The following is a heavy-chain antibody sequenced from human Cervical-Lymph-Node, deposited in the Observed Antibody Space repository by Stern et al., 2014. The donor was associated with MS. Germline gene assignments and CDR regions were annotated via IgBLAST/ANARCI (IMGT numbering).Heavy chain of an antibody. CDR2: IYYSGST. V-gene: IGHV4-31*03. CDR1: GGSISNDGYY. Sequence: QLQLQESGPGLVKPSQTLSLTCTVSGGSISNDGYYWTWIRQHPGKGLEWIGYIYYSGSTYYNPSLKSRINILIDTSKNQFSLRLSSVTAADTAVYYCSREAWESSLDYWGQGTPVTVSS. CDR3: SREAWESSLDY. J-gene: IGHJ4*02. D-gene: IGHD1-26*01.